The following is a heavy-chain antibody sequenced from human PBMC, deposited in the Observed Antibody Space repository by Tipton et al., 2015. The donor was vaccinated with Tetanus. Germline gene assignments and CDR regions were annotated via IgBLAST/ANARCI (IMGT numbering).Heavy chain of an antibody. CDR3: TNGRSGTYFFDS. J-gene: IGHJ4*02. CDR1: GFTFSTYA. D-gene: IGHD1-26*01. CDR2: ITDNGRGT. V-gene: IGHV3-23*01. Sequence: SLRLSCAASGFTFSTYAMRWVRQAPGKGLEWVSSITDNGRGTYCADSVKGRFTISRDNSKNTLYLQMNSLRAEDTAVYYCTNGRSGTYFFDSWGQGTLVTVSS.